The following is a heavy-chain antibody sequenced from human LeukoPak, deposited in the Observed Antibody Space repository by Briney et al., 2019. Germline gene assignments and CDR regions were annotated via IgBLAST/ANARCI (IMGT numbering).Heavy chain of an antibody. D-gene: IGHD3-10*01. CDR2: ISSSSSYI. Sequence: GGSLRLSCAASGFTFSSYSMNWVRQAPGKGLEWVSSISSSSSYIYYADSVKGRFTTSRDNAKNSLYLQMNSLRAEDTAVYYCARLGYYGLGYFDYWGQGTLVTVSS. CDR3: ARLGYYGLGYFDY. V-gene: IGHV3-21*01. J-gene: IGHJ4*02. CDR1: GFTFSSYS.